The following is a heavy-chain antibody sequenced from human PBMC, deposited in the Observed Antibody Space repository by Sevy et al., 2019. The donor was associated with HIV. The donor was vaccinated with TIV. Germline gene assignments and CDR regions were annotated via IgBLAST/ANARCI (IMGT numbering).Heavy chain of an antibody. D-gene: IGHD3-3*01. J-gene: IGHJ5*02. CDR1: GGSISRSSYD. CDR3: AVITIFGVLTDNWFDP. Sequence: SETLSLTCTVSGGSISRSSYDWGWIRQPPGKGLEWIGSMFFSGNTYYNPSLKSRVTIFVDRSKNQISLRLTSVTAADTAVYYCAVITIFGVLTDNWFDPWGQGTLVTVSS. CDR2: MFFSGNT. V-gene: IGHV4-39*01.